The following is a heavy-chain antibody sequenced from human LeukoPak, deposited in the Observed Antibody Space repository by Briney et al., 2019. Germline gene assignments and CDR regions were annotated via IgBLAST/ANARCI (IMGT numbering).Heavy chain of an antibody. Sequence: SQTLSLTCTVSGGSISSGAYYWGWIRQPPGKGLEWIGSIYYSGSTYYNPSLKSRVTISVDTSKNQFSLKLSSVTAADTAVYYCARRYSYSSLPDYWGQGTLVTVSS. D-gene: IGHD6-19*01. CDR1: GGSISSGAYY. CDR3: ARRYSYSSLPDY. V-gene: IGHV4-39*01. J-gene: IGHJ4*02. CDR2: IYYSGST.